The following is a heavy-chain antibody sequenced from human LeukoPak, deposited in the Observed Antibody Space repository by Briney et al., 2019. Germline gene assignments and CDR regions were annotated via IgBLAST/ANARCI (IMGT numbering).Heavy chain of an antibody. Sequence: SVKVSCKASGGTFSRYVISWVRQAPGQGLVWMGGIIPIFGTANYAQKFQGRVTITADESTSTAYMEMSSLRSEDTAVYYCARDIYGVSGNLHWFDPWGQGTLVTVSS. CDR2: IIPIFGTA. D-gene: IGHD3-10*01. CDR1: GGTFSRYV. CDR3: ARDIYGVSGNLHWFDP. V-gene: IGHV1-69*13. J-gene: IGHJ5*02.